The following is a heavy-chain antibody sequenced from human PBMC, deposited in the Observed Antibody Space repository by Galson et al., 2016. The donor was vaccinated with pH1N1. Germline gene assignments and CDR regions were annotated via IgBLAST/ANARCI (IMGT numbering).Heavy chain of an antibody. CDR1: GYSFSNYW. J-gene: IGHJ4*02. CDR2: IYPGDSDT. Sequence: QSGAEVKQPGESLKISCKASGYSFSNYWIGWVRQMPGKGLEWMGIIYPGDSDTRYSPSFQGQVTISADKSISTAYLQWSSLKASDTSMYYCARWGGEFYDFWSGSDDYWGQGTLVTVSS. V-gene: IGHV5-51*03. D-gene: IGHD3-3*01. CDR3: ARWGGEFYDFWSGSDDY.